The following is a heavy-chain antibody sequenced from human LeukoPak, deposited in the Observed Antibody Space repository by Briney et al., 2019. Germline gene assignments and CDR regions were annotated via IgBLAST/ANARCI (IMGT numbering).Heavy chain of an antibody. Sequence: PSETLSLTCAVSGGSISSGGYSWSWIRQPPGKGLEWLGYIYHSGSTYYNPSLKSRVTISVDRSKNQFSLKLSSVTAADTTVYYCARATLAAAGLYGDWFDPWGQGTLVTVSS. V-gene: IGHV4-30-2*01. CDR3: ARATLAAAGLYGDWFDP. CDR2: IYHSGST. CDR1: GGSISSGGYS. J-gene: IGHJ5*02. D-gene: IGHD6-13*01.